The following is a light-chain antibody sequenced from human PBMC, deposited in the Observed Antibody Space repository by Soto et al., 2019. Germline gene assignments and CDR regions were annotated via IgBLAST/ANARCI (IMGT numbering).Light chain of an antibody. J-gene: IGKJ3*01. CDR3: QQRYSTPLT. Sequence: DIQMTQSPSSLSASVGDRVTITCRASQSISSYLNWYQQKPGKAPKLLIYAASSLQSGVPSRFNRSGSGTDFTLSISSLQPEDFATYYCQQRYSTPLTFGPGTKVDI. CDR1: QSISSY. CDR2: AAS. V-gene: IGKV1-39*01.